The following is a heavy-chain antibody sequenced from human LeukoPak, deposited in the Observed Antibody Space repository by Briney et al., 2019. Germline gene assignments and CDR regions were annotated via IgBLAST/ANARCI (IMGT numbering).Heavy chain of an antibody. CDR1: GYSFTSYW. CDR2: IYPGDSDT. CDR3: AIRYSGYDGRKNWFDP. J-gene: IGHJ5*02. V-gene: IGHV5-51*01. D-gene: IGHD5-12*01. Sequence: GESLKISCKGSGYSFTSYWIGWVRQMPGKGLEWMGIIYPGDSDTRYSPSFQGQVTISADKSISTAYLQWSSLKASDTAMYYCAIRYSGYDGRKNWFDPWGQGTLVTVSS.